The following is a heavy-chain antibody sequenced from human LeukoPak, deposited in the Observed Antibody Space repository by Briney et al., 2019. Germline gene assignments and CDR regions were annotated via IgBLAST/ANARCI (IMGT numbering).Heavy chain of an antibody. Sequence: PGGALRLSCAASGFTFSDYYMSWIRQAPGKGLEWVSYICSSSTYTDYADSVKGRFTIPRDNAKNSLYLQLNSLRAEDTAVYYCARDLTIVPESLRDAWGQRTTVTVS. V-gene: IGHV3-11*05. CDR3: ARDLTIVPESLRDA. D-gene: IGHD1-26*01. CDR2: ICSSSTYT. CDR1: GFTFSDYY. J-gene: IGHJ6*02.